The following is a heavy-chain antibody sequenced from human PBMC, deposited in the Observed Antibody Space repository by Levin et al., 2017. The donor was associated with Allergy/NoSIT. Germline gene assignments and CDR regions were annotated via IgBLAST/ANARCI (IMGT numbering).Heavy chain of an antibody. CDR1: GGSISSYY. V-gene: IGHV4-59*01. CDR2: IYYSGST. J-gene: IGHJ3*02. CDR3: ARSRGYSYTGDAFDI. D-gene: IGHD5-18*01. Sequence: SQTLSLTCTVSGGSISSYYWSWIRQPPGKGLEWIGYIYYSGSTNYNPSLKSRVTISVDTSKNQFSLKLSSVTAADTAVYYCARSRGYSYTGDAFDIWGQGTMVTVSS.